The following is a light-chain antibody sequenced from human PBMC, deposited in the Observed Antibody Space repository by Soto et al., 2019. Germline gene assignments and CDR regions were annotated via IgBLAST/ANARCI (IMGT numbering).Light chain of an antibody. V-gene: IGKV1-5*03. CDR1: QTFSSW. CDR2: KAS. Sequence: DIQMPQSHSTLSRSVGDRVTSTCRASQTFSSWLAWYQQKPGKAPKLLIYKASTLKSGVRSRFSGSGSGTEFTLTISSLQPDDFATYYCQHYNSYSEAFGQGTKVDIK. J-gene: IGKJ1*01. CDR3: QHYNSYSEA.